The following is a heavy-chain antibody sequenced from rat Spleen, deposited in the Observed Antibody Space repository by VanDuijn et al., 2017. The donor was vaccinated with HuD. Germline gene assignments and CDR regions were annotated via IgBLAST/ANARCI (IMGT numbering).Heavy chain of an antibody. J-gene: IGHJ2*01. Sequence: QVQLKETGPGLVQPTQTLSITCTVSGFSLTSYYMQWVRQTPGKGLEWMGFIRSGGSTEYNSEFKSRLSISRDTSKNQVFLKMNSLKTEDTGVYYCARDNWGFAYWGQGVMVTVSS. V-gene: IGHV2-65*01. CDR1: GFSLTSYY. CDR2: IRSGGST. D-gene: IGHD5-1*01. CDR3: ARDNWGFAY.